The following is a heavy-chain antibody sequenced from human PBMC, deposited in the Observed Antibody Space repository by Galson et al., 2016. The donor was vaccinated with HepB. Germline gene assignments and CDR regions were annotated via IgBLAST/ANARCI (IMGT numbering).Heavy chain of an antibody. Sequence: SLRLSCAASRFTFSSYSMNWVRQAPGKGLEWISSITSRSNYRHYADSVKGRFTISRDNTKNSLYLQMNSLRAEDTAVYYCARDPGRYCSGGFCYSNPDYNGMDVWGQGTTVIVSS. J-gene: IGHJ6*02. V-gene: IGHV3-21*01. CDR1: RFTFSSYS. CDR2: ITSRSNYR. CDR3: ARDPGRYCSGGFCYSNPDYNGMDV. D-gene: IGHD2-15*01.